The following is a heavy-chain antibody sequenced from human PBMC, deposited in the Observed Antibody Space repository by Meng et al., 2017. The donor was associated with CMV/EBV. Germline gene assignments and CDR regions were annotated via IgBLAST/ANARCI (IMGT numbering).Heavy chain of an antibody. D-gene: IGHD7-27*01. J-gene: IGHJ3*02. V-gene: IGHV3-7*01. Sequence: GGSLRLSCAASGFTFSSYEMNWVRQAPGKGLEWVANIKQDGSEKYYVDSVKGRFTISRDNAKNSLYLQMNSLRAEDTAVYYCARENWGDAFDIWGQGTMVTVSS. CDR1: GFTFSSYE. CDR2: IKQDGSEK. CDR3: ARENWGDAFDI.